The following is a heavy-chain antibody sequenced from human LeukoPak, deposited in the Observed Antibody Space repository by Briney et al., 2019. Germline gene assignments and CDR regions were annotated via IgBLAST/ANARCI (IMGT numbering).Heavy chain of an antibody. CDR2: ISSSGSTI. J-gene: IGHJ4*02. V-gene: IGHV3-48*03. D-gene: IGHD5-12*01. CDR3: AREWSGYSGYDHSSYFDY. CDR1: GFTFSSYE. Sequence: GGSLRLSCAASGFTFSSYEMNWVRKAPGKGLEWVSYISSSGSTIYYADSVKGRFTISRDNAKNSLYLQMNSLRAEDTAVYYCAREWSGYSGYDHSSYFDYWGQGTLVTVSS.